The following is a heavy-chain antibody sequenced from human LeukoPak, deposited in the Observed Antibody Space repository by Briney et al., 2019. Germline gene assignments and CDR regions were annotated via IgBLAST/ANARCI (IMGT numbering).Heavy chain of an antibody. CDR1: GFTFSSFW. J-gene: IGHJ4*02. Sequence: GGSLRLSCAASGFTFSSFWMTWVRQAPGKGLEGVANIKLDGSEKYYVDSVKGRFTVSRDNANNSLYLQMNSLRAEDTAVYYCARISSISYYFDYWGLGTLVTVSS. CDR3: ARISSISYYFDY. CDR2: IKLDGSEK. V-gene: IGHV3-7*01.